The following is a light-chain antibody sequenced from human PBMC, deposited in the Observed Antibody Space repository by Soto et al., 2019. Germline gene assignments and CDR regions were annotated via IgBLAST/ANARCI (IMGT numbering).Light chain of an antibody. CDR2: DVS. V-gene: IGLV2-14*03. Sequence: QSVLTQPASVSGSPGQSITISCTGASSVVGAYNFVSWYQHHPGKAPKLMIYDVSNRPSGVSDRFSGSKSGNTAFLTISGLQAEDEADYSCSSYRNGGTLVFGGGTKVTVL. J-gene: IGLJ2*01. CDR1: SSVVGAYNF. CDR3: SSYRNGGTLV.